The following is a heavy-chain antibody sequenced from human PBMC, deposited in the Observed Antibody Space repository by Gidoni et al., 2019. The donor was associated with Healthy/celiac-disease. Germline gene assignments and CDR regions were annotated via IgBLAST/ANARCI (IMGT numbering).Heavy chain of an antibody. CDR3: ARSPPGSYGSGSYPFDY. D-gene: IGHD3-10*01. CDR2: INHSGST. CDR1: GGSFSGYY. V-gene: IGHV4-34*01. Sequence: QVQLQQCAAGLLTPSETLSLTCAVSGGSFSGYYWSWIRQPPGKGLEWIGEINHSGSTNYNPSLKSRVTISVDTSKNQFSLKLSSVTAADTAVHYCARSPPGSYGSGSYPFDYWGQGTLVTVSS. J-gene: IGHJ4*02.